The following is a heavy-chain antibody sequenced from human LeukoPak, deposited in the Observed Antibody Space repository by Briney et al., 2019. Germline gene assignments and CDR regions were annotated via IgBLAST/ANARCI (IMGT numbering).Heavy chain of an antibody. V-gene: IGHV4-39*01. CDR3: ARHLQWLARDAFDL. Sequence: PSETLSLTCTVSGGSRSSSSYYWGWIRQPPGKGLESIGSIYFSGSTYYNLSLKSRVTISVDTSKNQFSLRLSSVTAADTAVYYCARHLQWLARDAFDLWGQGTMVTVSS. CDR2: IYFSGST. D-gene: IGHD6-19*01. CDR1: GGSRSSSSYY. J-gene: IGHJ3*01.